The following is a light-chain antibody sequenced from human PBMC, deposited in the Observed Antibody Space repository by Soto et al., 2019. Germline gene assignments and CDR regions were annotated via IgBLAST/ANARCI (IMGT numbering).Light chain of an antibody. J-gene: IGLJ2*01. CDR3: SSFTTIPSVV. CDR2: EVT. Sequence: QSALTQPASVSGSPGQSITISCTGTSSDVGGYNSVSWYQQHPGKVPKLMIYEVTHRPSGVSNRFSGSKSGNTASLTISGLQAEDEAYYYCSSFTTIPSVVFGGGTKLTVL. CDR1: SSDVGGYNS. V-gene: IGLV2-14*01.